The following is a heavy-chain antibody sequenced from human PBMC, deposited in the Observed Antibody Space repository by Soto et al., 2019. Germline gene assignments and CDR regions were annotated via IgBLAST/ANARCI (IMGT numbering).Heavy chain of an antibody. J-gene: IGHJ5*02. CDR3: ARGTAIEQWFRFDP. CDR2: ISGSGTDT. D-gene: IGHD6-19*01. CDR1: GFTFGSYA. V-gene: IGHV3-23*01. Sequence: EVQLLESGGGLVQPGGSLRLSCVGSGFTFGSYAMTWVRQGPERGLEWVSTISGSGTDTYYADSVRGRFAISRDNFKSTVYMQMNSLTAEDTAVYYCARGTAIEQWFRFDPWGQGTQVTVSS.